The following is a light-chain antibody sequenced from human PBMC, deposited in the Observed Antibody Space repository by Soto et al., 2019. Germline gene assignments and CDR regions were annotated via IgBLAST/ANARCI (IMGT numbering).Light chain of an antibody. V-gene: IGKV3-20*01. J-gene: IGKJ4*01. CDR3: QQYGSSPPQLT. CDR2: GAS. Sequence: VVLTQSPATLSLSPGERATLSCRPSQSVSSSYLAWYQQNPGQAPRLLIYGASSRATGIPDRFSGSGSGTDFTRTISRLEPEEFAVYYCQQYGSSPPQLTFGGGTKVDI. CDR1: QSVSSSY.